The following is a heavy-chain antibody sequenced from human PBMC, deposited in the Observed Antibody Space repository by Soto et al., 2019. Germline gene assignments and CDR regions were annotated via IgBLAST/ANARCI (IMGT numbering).Heavy chain of an antibody. J-gene: IGHJ6*02. V-gene: IGHV1-8*01. CDR2: MNPNNGNT. CDR3: ARVVIYCSGGSCYYYGMDV. Sequence: QVQLVQCGAEVKKPGASVKVSCKASGYTCTNYAINWVRQASGQGLEWMGWMNPNNGNTGYAQKFQGRVTMTRNTYISTAYMELSSLISEDTAVYYCARVVIYCSGGSCYYYGMDVWGQGTTVTVSS. D-gene: IGHD2-15*01. CDR1: GYTCTNYA.